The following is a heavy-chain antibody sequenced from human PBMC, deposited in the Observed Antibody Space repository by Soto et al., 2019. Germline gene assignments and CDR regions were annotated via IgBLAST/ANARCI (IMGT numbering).Heavy chain of an antibody. CDR2: IIPIFGTA. CDR1: GGTFSSYA. Sequence: QVQLVQSGAEVKKPVSSVKVSCKASGGTFSSYAIRWVRQAPGQGLEWMGGIIPIFGTADYAQKFQGRVTITADESTSTAYMELSSLRSEDTAVYYCASVETQRYYYGMDVWGQGTTVTVSS. J-gene: IGHJ6*02. V-gene: IGHV1-69*12. D-gene: IGHD2-15*01. CDR3: ASVETQRYYYGMDV.